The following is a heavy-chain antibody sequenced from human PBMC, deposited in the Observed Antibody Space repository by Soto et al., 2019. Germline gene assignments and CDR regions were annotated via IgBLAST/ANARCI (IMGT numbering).Heavy chain of an antibody. CDR3: ARAHEYITRTPFAY. J-gene: IGHJ4*02. CDR1: GYTFTSHG. Sequence: ASVKVSCKASGYTFTSHGISWVRQAPGQGLEWMGWISAYDGNTKYAQKVQGRVTLTTDTSTRTAYMELRSLRSDDTAVYYCARAHEYITRTPFAYWGQGTLVTVSS. V-gene: IGHV1-18*01. CDR2: ISAYDGNT. D-gene: IGHD1-20*01.